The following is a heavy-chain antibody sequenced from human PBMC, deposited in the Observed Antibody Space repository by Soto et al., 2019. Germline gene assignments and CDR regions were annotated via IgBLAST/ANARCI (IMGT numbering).Heavy chain of an antibody. CDR1: GGSISSSSYY. J-gene: IGHJ5*02. Sequence: SETLSLTCTVSGGSISSSSYYWGWIRQPPGKGLEWIGSIYYSGSTYYNPSLKSRVTISVDTSKNQFSLKLSSVTAADTAVYYCARQRGNWFDPWGQGTLVTVSS. V-gene: IGHV4-39*01. CDR3: ARQRGNWFDP. CDR2: IYYSGST.